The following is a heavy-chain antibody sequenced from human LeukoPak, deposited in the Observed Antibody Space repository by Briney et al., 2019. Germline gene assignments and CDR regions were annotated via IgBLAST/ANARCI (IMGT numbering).Heavy chain of an antibody. CDR3: ATSITMFDY. D-gene: IGHD3-10*01. J-gene: IGHJ4*02. CDR1: GFTFSRYW. CDR2: IKEDGTVK. Sequence: GGSLRLSCAASGFTFSRYWMSWVRQAPGKGLEWVANIKEDGTVKYYVESVKDRFAISKDNAKNSLYLQMNSLRAEDTAVYYRATSITMFDYWGQGTLVTVSS. V-gene: IGHV3-7*01.